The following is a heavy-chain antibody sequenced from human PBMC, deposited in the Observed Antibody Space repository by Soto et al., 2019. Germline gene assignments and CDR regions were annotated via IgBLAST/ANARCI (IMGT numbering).Heavy chain of an antibody. D-gene: IGHD2-2*01. CDR2: IIPILGIA. CDR3: ASGADIVVVPAARGDDWFDP. Sequence: GASVKVSCKASGGTFSSYTISWVRQAPGQGLEWMGRIIPILGIANYAQKFQGRVTITADKSTSTADMELSSLRSEDTAVYYCASGADIVVVPAARGDDWFDPWGQGTLVTVSS. CDR1: GGTFSSYT. V-gene: IGHV1-69*02. J-gene: IGHJ5*02.